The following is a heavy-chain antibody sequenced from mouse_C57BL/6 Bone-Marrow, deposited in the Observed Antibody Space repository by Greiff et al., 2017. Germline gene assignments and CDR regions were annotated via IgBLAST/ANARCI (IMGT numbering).Heavy chain of an antibody. CDR2: ISSGGDYI. CDR3: TREGGDGYYALDY. Sequence: EVMLVESGEGLVKPGGSLKLSCAASGFTFSSYAMSWVRQTPEKRLEWVEYISSGGDYIYYADTVKGRFTISRDNARNTLYLQMSSLKSEDTAKYYCTREGGDGYYALDYWGQGTSVTVSS. V-gene: IGHV5-9-1*02. CDR1: GFTFSSYA. J-gene: IGHJ4*01. D-gene: IGHD2-3*01.